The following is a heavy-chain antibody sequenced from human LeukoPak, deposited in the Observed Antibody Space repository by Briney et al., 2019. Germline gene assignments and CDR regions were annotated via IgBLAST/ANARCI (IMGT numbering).Heavy chain of an antibody. Sequence: GGSLRLSCAASGFTFSSYSMNWVRQAPGKGLEWVSSISSSSSYIYYADSVKGRFTISRDNAKNSLYLQMNSLRAEDTAVYYCARVVTTFHFDCWGQGTLVTVSS. J-gene: IGHJ4*02. CDR1: GFTFSSYS. CDR2: ISSSSSYI. CDR3: ARVVTTFHFDC. D-gene: IGHD2/OR15-2a*01. V-gene: IGHV3-21*01.